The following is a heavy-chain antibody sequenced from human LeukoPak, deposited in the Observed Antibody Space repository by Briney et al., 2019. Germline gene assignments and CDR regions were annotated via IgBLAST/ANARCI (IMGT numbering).Heavy chain of an antibody. CDR3: ARCAAAAGVNWFDP. CDR2: IYPDDSDT. J-gene: IGHJ5*02. V-gene: IGHV5-51*01. CDR1: GYIFTNYW. Sequence: PGESLKISCKGSGYIFTNYWIAWVRQMPGKGLEWMGIIYPDDSDTRYSPSFQGQVTISADKSISTAYLQWSSLKASDTAMYYCARCAAAAGVNWFDPWGQGTLVTVSS. D-gene: IGHD6-13*01.